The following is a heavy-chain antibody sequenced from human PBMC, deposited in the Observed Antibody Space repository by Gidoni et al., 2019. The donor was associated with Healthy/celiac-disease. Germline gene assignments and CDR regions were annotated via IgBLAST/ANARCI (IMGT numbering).Heavy chain of an antibody. CDR2: INHSGST. CDR3: ARRLWSGYFK. V-gene: IGHV4-34*01. Sequence: QVQLQQLGAGLLKPSETLSLTCAVYGGSFSGYYWSWIRQPPGKGLEWIGEINHSGSTNYNPSLKSRVTISVDTSKNQFSLKLSSVTAADTAVYYCARRLWSGYFKWGQGTLVTVSS. CDR1: GGSFSGYY. D-gene: IGHD3-3*01. J-gene: IGHJ4*02.